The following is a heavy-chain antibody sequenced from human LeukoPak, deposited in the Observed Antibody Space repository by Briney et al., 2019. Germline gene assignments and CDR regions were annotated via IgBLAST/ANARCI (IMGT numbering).Heavy chain of an antibody. CDR3: AKRPSDYGDYVSYFDY. Sequence: PGGSLRLSCAASGFSFISHGMHWVRQAPGKGLEWVGGISDDGRRKDYADSVKGRFTISRDNSKDTLYLQMNSLRAEDTAVYYCAKRPSDYGDYVSYFDYWGQGTLVTVSS. D-gene: IGHD4-17*01. V-gene: IGHV3-30*18. CDR1: GFSFISHG. J-gene: IGHJ4*02. CDR2: ISDDGRRK.